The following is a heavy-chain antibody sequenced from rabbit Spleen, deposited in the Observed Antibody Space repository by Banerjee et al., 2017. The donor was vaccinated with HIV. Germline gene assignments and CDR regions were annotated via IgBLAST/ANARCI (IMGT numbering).Heavy chain of an antibody. Sequence: QEQLVESGGGLVKPEGSLKLSCTASGFSFSNKAVMCWVRQAPGKGLEWIACINAVTGKAVYASWAKGRCTISKSSSTTMTLQMTSLTAADTATYFCARDTGSSFSSYGMDLWGPGTLVTV. V-gene: IGHV1S45*01. CDR1: GFSFSNKAV. D-gene: IGHD8-1*01. CDR3: ARDTGSSFSSYGMDL. CDR2: INAVTGKA. J-gene: IGHJ6*01.